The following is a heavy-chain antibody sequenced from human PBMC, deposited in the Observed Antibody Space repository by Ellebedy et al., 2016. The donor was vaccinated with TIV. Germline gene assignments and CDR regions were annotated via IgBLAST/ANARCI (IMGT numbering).Heavy chain of an antibody. CDR2: INHSGST. CDR3: ARGRGTSVRGVIGIPYFYYHGMDV. D-gene: IGHD3-10*01. CDR1: GESFSGFY. V-gene: IGHV4-34*01. Sequence: MPSETLSLTCAVYGESFSGFYWTWIRQPPGKGLEWIGEINHSGSTNHNPSLQSRVAISVDTSKNQFSLKVNSVTAADTAVYYCARGRGTSVRGVIGIPYFYYHGMDVWGQGTTVTVSS. J-gene: IGHJ6*02.